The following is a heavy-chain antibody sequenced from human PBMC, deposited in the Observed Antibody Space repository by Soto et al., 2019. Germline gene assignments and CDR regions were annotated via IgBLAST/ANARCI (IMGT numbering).Heavy chain of an antibody. CDR3: AATGYTYGYHFDH. CDR2: IDPSDSST. CDR1: GYTFTSYW. J-gene: IGHJ4*02. V-gene: IGHV5-10-1*01. Sequence: PGESLKISCKGSGYTFTSYWITWVRQMPGKGLEWMGRIDPSDSSTNYSPSFQGHVTISTDKSISTAHLQWSSLKVSDTAMYYCAATGYTYGYHFDHWGQVTQVTVSS. D-gene: IGHD5-18*01.